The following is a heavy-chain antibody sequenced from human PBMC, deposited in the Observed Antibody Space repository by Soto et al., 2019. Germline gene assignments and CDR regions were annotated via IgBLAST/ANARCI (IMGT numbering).Heavy chain of an antibody. J-gene: IGHJ4*02. CDR2: ISAYNGNT. D-gene: IGHD6-6*01. Sequence: ASVKVSCKASGYTFTSYGISWVRQAPGQGLEWMGWISAYNGNTNYAQKLQGRVTMTTETSTSTAYMELRSLRSDDTAVYYCARDRGDIAARPMGFDYWGQGTLVTVSS. V-gene: IGHV1-18*01. CDR1: GYTFTSYG. CDR3: ARDRGDIAARPMGFDY.